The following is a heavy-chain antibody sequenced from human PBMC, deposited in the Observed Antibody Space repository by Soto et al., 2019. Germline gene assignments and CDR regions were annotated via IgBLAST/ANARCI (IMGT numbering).Heavy chain of an antibody. CDR1: GVNLSNNTAS. CDR3: AIGDNLGPYTCYAFDP. V-gene: IGHV6-1*01. CDR2: TFFRSKWSN. J-gene: IGHJ5*02. Sequence: RTPSLTRAISGVNLSNNTASLGWIRQSPSRGLEWLGRTFFRSKWSNDYAVSVKSRIINNADTSKNQFSLQLNSVTPEDTAVYYCAIGDNLGPYTCYAFDPWGQGTLVTVSS. D-gene: IGHD2-2*01.